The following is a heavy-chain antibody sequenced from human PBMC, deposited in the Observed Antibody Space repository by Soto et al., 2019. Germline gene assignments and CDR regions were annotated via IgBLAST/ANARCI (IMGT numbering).Heavy chain of an antibody. CDR3: ATAPTNFFGSRSHLDY. J-gene: IGHJ4*02. CDR2: ITSRGTYI. D-gene: IGHD3-10*01. V-gene: IGHV3-21*01. Sequence: EVQLVESGGGVVKPGGSLRLSCAASGFTFINYSMNWVRQAPGKWLEWVSSITSRGTYIYYADSVKGRFTISRDNAKNSLFLQMNSLRAEDTAVYYCATAPTNFFGSRSHLDYWGQGTLVSVSP. CDR1: GFTFINYS.